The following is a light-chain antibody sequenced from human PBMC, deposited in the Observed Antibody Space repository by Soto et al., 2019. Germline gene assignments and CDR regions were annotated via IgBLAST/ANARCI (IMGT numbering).Light chain of an antibody. CDR2: GNS. CDR1: STNIGAGYD. J-gene: IGLJ1*01. Sequence: QSALTQPPSVSGAPGQRVTISCTGSSTNIGAGYDVHWYQQLLGTAPKLLIYGNSNRPSGVPDRFSGSKSGTSASLAITGLQAEDEADYYCQSYDSSLSAYYVFGTGTKVTVL. CDR3: QSYDSSLSAYYV. V-gene: IGLV1-40*01.